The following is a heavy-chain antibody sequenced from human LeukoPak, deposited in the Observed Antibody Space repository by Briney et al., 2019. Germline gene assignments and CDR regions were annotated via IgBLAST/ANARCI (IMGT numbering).Heavy chain of an antibody. D-gene: IGHD6-13*01. Sequence: PSETLSLTCAVYGGSFSGYYWGWIRQPPGKGLEWIGTIYQSGSTYYNPSLKSRVIISVDTSKNQFSLRLSSVTAADTAVYYCARRVAAAGTRFFDPWGQGTLVTVSS. J-gene: IGHJ5*02. CDR2: IYQSGST. CDR3: ARRVAAAGTRFFDP. V-gene: IGHV4-38-2*01. CDR1: GGSFSGYY.